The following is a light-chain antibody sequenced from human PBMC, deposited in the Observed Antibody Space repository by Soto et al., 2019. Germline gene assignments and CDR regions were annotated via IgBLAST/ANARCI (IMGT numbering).Light chain of an antibody. CDR1: SSNIGAGYD. CDR2: GNS. J-gene: IGLJ7*01. CDR3: QSYDSSLSSV. Sequence: QSVLTQPPSVSGAPGQRVTISCTGSSSNIGAGYDVHWYQQLPGTAPKLLIYGNSNRPSGVPDRFSGSKSGTSASLAIPGLQAEGEADYYCQSYDSSLSSVFGGGTQLTVL. V-gene: IGLV1-40*01.